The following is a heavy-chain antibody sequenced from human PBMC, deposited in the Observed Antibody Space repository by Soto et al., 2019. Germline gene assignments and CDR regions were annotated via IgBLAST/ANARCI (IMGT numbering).Heavy chain of an antibody. V-gene: IGHV4-31*03. Sequence: PSETLSLTCTVSGGSISSGGYYWSWIRQHPGKGLEWIGYIYYSGSTYYNPSLKSRVTISVDTSKNQFSLKLSSVTAADTAVYYCARVANPFRYYYGSGSRRQTYYFDYWGQGTLVTVSS. D-gene: IGHD3-10*01. CDR2: IYYSGST. CDR1: GGSISSGGYY. J-gene: IGHJ4*02. CDR3: ARVANPFRYYYGSGSRRQTYYFDY.